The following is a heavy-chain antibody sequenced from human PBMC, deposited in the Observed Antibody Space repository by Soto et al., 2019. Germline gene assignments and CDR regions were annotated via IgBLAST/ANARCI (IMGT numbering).Heavy chain of an antibody. D-gene: IGHD2-21*02. CDR1: GFTFSSYS. CDR3: ARAFVVVTAVHANNFDY. J-gene: IGHJ4*02. V-gene: IGHV3-48*02. Sequence: PGGSLRLSCAASGFTFSSYSMNWVRQAPGKGLEWVSYISSSSSTIYYADSVKGRFTISRDNAKNSLYLQMNSLRDEDTAVYYCARAFVVVTAVHANNFDYWGQGTLVTVSS. CDR2: ISSSSSTI.